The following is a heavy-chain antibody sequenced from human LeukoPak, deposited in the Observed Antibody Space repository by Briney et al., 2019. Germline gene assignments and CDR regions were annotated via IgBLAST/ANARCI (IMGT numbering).Heavy chain of an antibody. D-gene: IGHD6-6*01. V-gene: IGHV1-2*04. Sequence: GASVKVSCKASGYTFTGYYMHWARQAPGQGLEWMGWINPNSGGTNYAQKFQGWVTMTRDTSISTAYMELSRLRSDDTAVYYCAREFRSDPIPDYWGQGTLVTVSS. CDR1: GYTFTGYY. J-gene: IGHJ4*02. CDR3: AREFRSDPIPDY. CDR2: INPNSGGT.